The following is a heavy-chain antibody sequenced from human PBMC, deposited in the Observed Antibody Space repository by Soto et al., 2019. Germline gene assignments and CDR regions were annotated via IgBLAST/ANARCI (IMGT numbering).Heavy chain of an antibody. D-gene: IGHD3-22*01. CDR3: ARWSSGYPSFDY. Sequence: SETLSLTCTVSGGSISSYYWSWIRQPPGKGLEWIGYIYYSGSTNYNPPLKSRVTISVDTSKNQFSLKLSSVTAADTAVYYCARWSSGYPSFDYWGQGTLVTVSS. CDR1: GGSISSYY. V-gene: IGHV4-59*01. J-gene: IGHJ4*02. CDR2: IYYSGST.